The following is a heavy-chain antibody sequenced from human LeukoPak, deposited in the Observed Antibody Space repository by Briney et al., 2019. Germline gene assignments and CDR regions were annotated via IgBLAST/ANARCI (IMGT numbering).Heavy chain of an antibody. Sequence: ASVKVSCKASGYTFTSYGISWVRQAPGQGLEWMGWISPYNGNTNYAQKLQGRVTMTTDTSTSTAYMELRSLRSDDTAVYYCASFYYYGSGSRPYPSSYGMDVWGQGTTVTVSS. CDR3: ASFYYYGSGSRPYPSSYGMDV. V-gene: IGHV1-18*01. CDR1: GYTFTSYG. CDR2: ISPYNGNT. D-gene: IGHD3-10*01. J-gene: IGHJ6*02.